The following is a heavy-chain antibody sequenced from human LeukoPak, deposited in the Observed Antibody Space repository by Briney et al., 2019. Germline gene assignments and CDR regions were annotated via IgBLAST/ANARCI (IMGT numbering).Heavy chain of an antibody. CDR3: ARDQGYYYDTSGYYDAFDI. Sequence: SETLSLTCTVSDDSISSYYWSWIRQPAGKGMEWIGRIYTSGSTYYNPSLKGRVTMSVDTSRNQFSLKLSSVTAAAPAVYYCARDQGYYYDTSGYYDAFDIWGQGTMVTVSS. J-gene: IGHJ3*02. V-gene: IGHV4-4*07. D-gene: IGHD3-22*01. CDR1: DDSISSYY. CDR2: IYTSGST.